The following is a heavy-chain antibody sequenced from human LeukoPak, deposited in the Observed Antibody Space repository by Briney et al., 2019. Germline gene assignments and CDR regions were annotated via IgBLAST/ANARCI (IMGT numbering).Heavy chain of an antibody. J-gene: IGHJ4*02. Sequence: GGSLRLSCAASGFTFSGYAMTWVRQTPGKGLEWVSAISGSGSSTYYADSVKGRFTISRGNSKNTLYLQMNSLRAEDTAVYYCAKTNSGWPLAPNDYWGQGTLVTVSS. CDR1: GFTFSGYA. CDR3: AKTNSGWPLAPNDY. V-gene: IGHV3-23*01. CDR2: ISGSGSST. D-gene: IGHD6-19*01.